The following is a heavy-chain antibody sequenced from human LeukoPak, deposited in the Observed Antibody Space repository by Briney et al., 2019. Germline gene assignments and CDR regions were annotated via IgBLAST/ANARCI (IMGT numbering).Heavy chain of an antibody. CDR1: GFTVSSNY. D-gene: IGHD3-22*01. CDR2: IYSGGST. J-gene: IGHJ4*02. CDR3: ASARERSKGDSSGYYYKGIDY. V-gene: IGHV3-66*01. Sequence: PGGSLRLSCAASGFTVSSNYMSWVRQAPGKGLEWVSVIYSGGSTYYADSVKGRFTISRDNSKNTLYLQMNSLRAEDTAVYYCASARERSKGDSSGYYYKGIDYWGQGTLVTASS.